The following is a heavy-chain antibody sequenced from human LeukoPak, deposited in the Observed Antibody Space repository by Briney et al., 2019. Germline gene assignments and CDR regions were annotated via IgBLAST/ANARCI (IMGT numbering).Heavy chain of an antibody. CDR3: ARDFRGGYDFWSGYYTPYYFDY. Sequence: PSETLSLTCTVSGGSISSSSYYWGWIRQPPGKGLEWIGSIYYSGSTYYNPSLKSRVTISVDTSKNHFSLKLSSVTAADTAVYYCARDFRGGYDFWSGYYTPYYFDYWGQGTLVTVSP. CDR1: GGSISSSSYY. D-gene: IGHD3-3*01. CDR2: IYYSGST. J-gene: IGHJ4*02. V-gene: IGHV4-39*07.